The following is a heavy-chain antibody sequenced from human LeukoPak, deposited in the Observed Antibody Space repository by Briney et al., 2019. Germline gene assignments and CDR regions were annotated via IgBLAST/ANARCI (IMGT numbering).Heavy chain of an antibody. CDR1: GCTLTSYG. CDR3: ARYSGSPAYYYYGMDV. V-gene: IGHV1-18*01. D-gene: IGHD1-26*01. Sequence: ASVKVSCKASGCTLTSYGISWVRQAPGQGLEWMGWISAYNGNTNYAQKLQGRVTMTTDTSTSTAYMELRSLRSDDTAVYYCARYSGSPAYYYYGMDVWGQGTTVTVSS. J-gene: IGHJ6*02. CDR2: ISAYNGNT.